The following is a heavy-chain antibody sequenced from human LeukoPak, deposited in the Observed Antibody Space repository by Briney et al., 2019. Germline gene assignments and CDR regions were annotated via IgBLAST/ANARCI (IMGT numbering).Heavy chain of an antibody. CDR3: TTVHGAGPVNFDY. CDR1: GFTFSSVG. CDR2: IKSRTDGETT. D-gene: IGHD3-16*01. Sequence: PGGSLRLSCTASGFTFSSVGMTWVRQAPGKGLEWVGRIKSRTDGETTDYAAPVKGRFSISRDDSENTLYLQMNSLKNEDTAVYFCTTVHGAGPVNFDYWGQGSLVTVSS. J-gene: IGHJ4*02. V-gene: IGHV3-15*01.